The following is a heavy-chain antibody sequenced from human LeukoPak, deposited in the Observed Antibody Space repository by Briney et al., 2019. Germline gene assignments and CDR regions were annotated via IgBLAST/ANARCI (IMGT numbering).Heavy chain of an antibody. V-gene: IGHV3-7*01. CDR3: AREGYDILTGHFDY. J-gene: IGHJ4*02. CDR1: GFTLSSYW. D-gene: IGHD3-9*01. Sequence: GGSLRLSCAASGFTLSSYWMTWVRQAPGKGLEWVANIKQDGSEKYYVDSVKGRFTISRDNAKNSLYLQMNSLRAEDTAVYYCAREGYDILTGHFDYWGQGTLVTVSS. CDR2: IKQDGSEK.